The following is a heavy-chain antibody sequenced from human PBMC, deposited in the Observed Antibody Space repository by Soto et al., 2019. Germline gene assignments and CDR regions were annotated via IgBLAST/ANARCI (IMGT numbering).Heavy chain of an antibody. CDR2: IYYSGST. Sequence: PSETLSLTCTVSCGSVSSGSYYWSWIRQPPGKGLEWIGYIYYSGSTNYNPSLKSRVTISVDTSKNQFSLKLSSVTAADTAVYYCASWDYDFWSGLSTGIDYWGQGTLVTVSS. CDR1: CGSVSSGSYY. V-gene: IGHV4-61*01. J-gene: IGHJ4*02. D-gene: IGHD3-3*01. CDR3: ASWDYDFWSGLSTGIDY.